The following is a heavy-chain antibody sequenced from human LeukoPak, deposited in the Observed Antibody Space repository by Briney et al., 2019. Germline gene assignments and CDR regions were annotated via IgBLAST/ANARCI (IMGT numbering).Heavy chain of an antibody. CDR2: ISATGGST. J-gene: IGHJ4*02. V-gene: IGHV3-23*01. CDR1: GFTFSSYG. CDR3: AKGGYSSGWRNYFDS. D-gene: IGHD6-19*01. Sequence: PGGSLRLSCAASGFTFSSYGITWVRQAPGKGLEWVSTISATGGSTYYADSVKGRFTISRDNSKDTLYLQMNSLRAEDTAVYYCAKGGYSSGWRNYFDSWGQGTLVTVSS.